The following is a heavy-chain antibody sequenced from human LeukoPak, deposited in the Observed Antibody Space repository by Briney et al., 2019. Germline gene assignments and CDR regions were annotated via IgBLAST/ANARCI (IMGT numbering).Heavy chain of an antibody. V-gene: IGHV4-34*01. J-gene: IGHJ4*02. CDR2: INLSGST. Sequence: PSETLSLTCGVPGGSFSGSYWGWIRQPPGKGLEWIGEINLSGSTNYNSSLTSRVTISPDTSKNQFSLNLRSVTTADTAVYYCARVSISLFGVVTAHFDSWGQGTLVAVSS. CDR1: GGSFSGSY. D-gene: IGHD3-3*01. CDR3: ARVSISLFGVVTAHFDS.